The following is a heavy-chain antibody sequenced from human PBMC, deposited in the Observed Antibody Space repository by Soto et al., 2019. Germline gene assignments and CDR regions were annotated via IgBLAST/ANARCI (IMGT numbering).Heavy chain of an antibody. CDR3: AKDSHYDFWSGYEFPDY. CDR2: ISYDGSNK. J-gene: IGHJ4*02. V-gene: IGHV3-30*18. CDR1: GFTFSSYG. Sequence: GGSLRLSCAASGFTFSSYGMHWVRQAPGKGLEWVAVISYDGSNKYYADSVKGRFTISRDNSKNTLYLQMNSLRAEDTAVYYCAKDSHYDFWSGYEFPDYWGQGTLVTVYS. D-gene: IGHD3-3*01.